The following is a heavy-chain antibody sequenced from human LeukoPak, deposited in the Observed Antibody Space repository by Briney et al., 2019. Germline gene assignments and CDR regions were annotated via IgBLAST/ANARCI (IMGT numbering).Heavy chain of an antibody. Sequence: GGSLRLSCAASGFTFSSYAMHWVRQAPGKGLEWVAVISYDGSNKYYADSVKGRFTISRDNSKNTLYLQMNSLRGEDTAVYYCARDQGNEELFSPFDYWGQGTLVTVSS. J-gene: IGHJ4*02. D-gene: IGHD1-7*01. CDR1: GFTFSSYA. CDR2: ISYDGSNK. V-gene: IGHV3-30-3*01. CDR3: ARDQGNEELFSPFDY.